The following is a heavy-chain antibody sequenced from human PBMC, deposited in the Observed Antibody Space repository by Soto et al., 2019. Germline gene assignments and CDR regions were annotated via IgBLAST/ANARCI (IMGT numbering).Heavy chain of an antibody. CDR2: IKNKANSYTT. J-gene: IGHJ4*02. CDR3: ARVSLVGPSGGRYFDY. CDR1: GFTFSAHY. V-gene: IGHV3-72*01. Sequence: EVQLVESGGGLVQPGGSLRLSCAASGFTFSAHYMDWVRQAPGKGLEWVGRIKNKANSYTTEYAASVEGRFTMSREDSQNSLYLQMNSLKTEDTAAYYCARVSLVGPSGGRYFDYWGQGSQVAVSS. D-gene: IGHD1-26*01.